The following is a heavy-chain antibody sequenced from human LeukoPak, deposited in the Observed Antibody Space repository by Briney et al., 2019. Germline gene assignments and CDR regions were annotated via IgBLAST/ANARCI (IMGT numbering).Heavy chain of an antibody. V-gene: IGHV3-30*18. CDR3: AKLEVAGTDY. CDR1: GFTFSSYG. D-gene: IGHD6-19*01. J-gene: IGHJ4*02. Sequence: GRSLRLSCAASGFTFSSYGMHWVRQAPGKGLEWVAVISYDGSNKYYADSVEGRFTISRDNSKNTLYLQMNSLRAEDTAVYYCAKLEVAGTDYWGQGTLVTVSS. CDR2: ISYDGSNK.